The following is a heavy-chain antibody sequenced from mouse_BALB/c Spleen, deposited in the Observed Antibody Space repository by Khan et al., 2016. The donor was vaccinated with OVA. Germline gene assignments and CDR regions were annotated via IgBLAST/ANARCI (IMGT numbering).Heavy chain of an antibody. D-gene: IGHD2-1*01. V-gene: IGHV1S132*01. CDR3: VRGYFGNYEFVY. CDR1: GYTFTSYW. CDR2: IFPGTCTT. Sequence: VQLQESGAELVKPGASVKLSCKTSGYTFTSYWIQWVKQRPGQGLGWIGQIFPGTCTTYYNENFKGKATLTVDKSSSTAYMQLTSLTSEDSAVYFCVRGYFGNYEFVYWGQGTLVTVSP. J-gene: IGHJ3*01.